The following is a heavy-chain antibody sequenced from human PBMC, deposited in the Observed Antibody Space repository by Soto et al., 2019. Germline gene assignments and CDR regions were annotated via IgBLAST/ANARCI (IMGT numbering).Heavy chain of an antibody. Sequence: ESGGGVVQPGRSLSLSCAASGFTLSSYAMHWVRQAPGKGLEWVAVISYDGSKKFYADSVKGRFTISRDNFKNTLHLQMNSLRAEDTAVYYCARSASGTYPDFDYWGQGTLVTVSS. D-gene: IGHD1-26*01. V-gene: IGHV3-30-3*01. CDR1: GFTLSSYA. J-gene: IGHJ4*02. CDR2: ISYDGSKK. CDR3: ARSASGTYPDFDY.